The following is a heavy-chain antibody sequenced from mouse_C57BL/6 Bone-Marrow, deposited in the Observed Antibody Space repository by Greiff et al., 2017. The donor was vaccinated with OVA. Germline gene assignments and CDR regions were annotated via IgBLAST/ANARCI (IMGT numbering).Heavy chain of an antibody. J-gene: IGHJ4*01. CDR1: GFSLTSYG. CDR2: IWRGGST. V-gene: IGHV2-5*01. D-gene: IGHD2-1*01. CDR3: AIVYYGNLYYAMDY. Sequence: VQLQQSGPGLVQPSQSLSITCTVSGFSLTSYGVHWVRQSPGKGLEWLGVIWRGGSTDYNAAFMSRLSITKDNSKSHIVFKMNSLQADDTAIYYCAIVYYGNLYYAMDYWGQGTSVTVSS.